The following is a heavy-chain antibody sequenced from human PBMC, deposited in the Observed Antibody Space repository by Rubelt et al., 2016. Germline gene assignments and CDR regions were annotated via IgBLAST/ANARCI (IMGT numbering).Heavy chain of an antibody. Sequence: QLHLQESGPGLVKPSETLSLTCTVSGGSISSYYWSWIRQPPGKGLEWIGDIHYSGSTNFNPSLKSRVTISVDTSKNHFSRNLGSGTAADTAVDYCARGGYYSTIDYWGQGTLVTVSS. J-gene: IGHJ4*02. V-gene: IGHV4-59*01. D-gene: IGHD3-10*01. CDR1: GGSISSYY. CDR3: ARGGYYSTIDY. CDR2: IHYSGST.